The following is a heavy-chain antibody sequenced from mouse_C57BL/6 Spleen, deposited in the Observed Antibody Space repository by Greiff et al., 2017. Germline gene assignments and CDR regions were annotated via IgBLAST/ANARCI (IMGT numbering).Heavy chain of an antibody. V-gene: IGHV1-18*01. CDR1: GYTFTDYN. CDR2: INPNNGGT. CDR3: ARRLRFYYAMDY. Sequence: EVQLQESGPELVKPGASVKIPCKASGYTFTDYNMDWVKQSHGKSLEWIGDINPNNGGTIYNQKFKGKATLTVDKSSSTAYMELRSLTSEDTAVYYCARRLRFYYAMDYWGQGTSVTVSS. D-gene: IGHD3-2*02. J-gene: IGHJ4*01.